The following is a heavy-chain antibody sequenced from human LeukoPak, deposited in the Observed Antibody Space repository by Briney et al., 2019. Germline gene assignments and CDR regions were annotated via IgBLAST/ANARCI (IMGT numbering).Heavy chain of an antibody. J-gene: IGHJ4*02. D-gene: IGHD3-22*01. V-gene: IGHV4-39*01. CDR3: ARRDYYDGDGYYYDY. CDR2: IYYGGNT. Sequence: SETLSLTCTVSGGSFSTTSYYWGWIRQPPGKGLEWIVSIYYGGNTYYNPSLKSRVTISVDTSKNQFSLKLSSVTAADTAVYYCARRDYYDGDGYYYDYWGQGTLVTVSS. CDR1: GGSFSTTSYY.